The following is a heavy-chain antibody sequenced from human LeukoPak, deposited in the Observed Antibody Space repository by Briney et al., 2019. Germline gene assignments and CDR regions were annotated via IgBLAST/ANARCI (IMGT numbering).Heavy chain of an antibody. CDR2: INPNSGGT. V-gene: IGHV1-2*02. J-gene: IGHJ4*02. D-gene: IGHD3-10*01. CDR3: ARAGMVRGGFDY. CDR1: GYTFTDYY. Sequence: ASVKVSCKASGYTFTDYYIHWVRQAPGQGLEWMGWINPNSGGTNYAQRFQGRVTMTRDTSISTLYMELSRLRSDDTALYYCARAGMVRGGFDYWGQGTLVTVSS.